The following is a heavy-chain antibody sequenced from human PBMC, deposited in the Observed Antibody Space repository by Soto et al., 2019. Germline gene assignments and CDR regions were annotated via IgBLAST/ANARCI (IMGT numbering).Heavy chain of an antibody. J-gene: IGHJ4*02. CDR1: GFSFSSYT. V-gene: IGHV3-48*01. CDR3: ARDREYCSGDNCYETGVAY. Sequence: PGGSLRLSCVASGFSFSSYTMNWFRQAPGKGLEWVSDISRNASTISYADSVRGRFTISRDNAKTSLYLQMNSLRAEDTAVYYCARDREYCSGDNCYETGVAYWGQGALVTVSS. D-gene: IGHD2-15*01. CDR2: ISRNASTI.